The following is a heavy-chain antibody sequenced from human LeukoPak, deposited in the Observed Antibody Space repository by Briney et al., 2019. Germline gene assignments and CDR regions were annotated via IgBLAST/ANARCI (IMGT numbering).Heavy chain of an antibody. D-gene: IGHD1-26*01. Sequence: PSETLSLTCTVSGGSISSTTYYWGWIRQPPGKGLEWIGTIYYSGTTYYNPSLKSRVTISVDTSKNQFSLKLSSVTAADTAVYYCAREGGSYWRWFDPWGQGTLVTVSS. J-gene: IGHJ5*02. CDR1: GGSISSTTYY. CDR2: IYYSGTT. CDR3: AREGGSYWRWFDP. V-gene: IGHV4-39*02.